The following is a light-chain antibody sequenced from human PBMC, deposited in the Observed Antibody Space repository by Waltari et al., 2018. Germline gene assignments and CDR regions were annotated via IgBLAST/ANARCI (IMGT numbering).Light chain of an antibody. CDR3: HQYNAYPWT. Sequence: DVQMTQSPSTLSASVGDRVTITCRASQTISNWLAWYQQKPGKAPTLLIYKASRLQGGVPSRFSCSGFWAEFTLTISSLQPDDFATYYCHQYNAYPWTFGQGTKVEIK. CDR1: QTISNW. J-gene: IGKJ1*01. V-gene: IGKV1-5*03. CDR2: KAS.